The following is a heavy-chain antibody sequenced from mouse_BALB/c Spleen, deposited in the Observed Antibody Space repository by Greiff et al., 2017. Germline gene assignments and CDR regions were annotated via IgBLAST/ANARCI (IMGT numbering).Heavy chain of an antibody. D-gene: IGHD2-4*01. CDR2: IYPYNGGT. J-gene: IGHJ3*01. V-gene: IGHV1S29*02. Sequence: VQLQQSGPELVKPGASVKISCKASGYTFTDYNMHWVKQSHGKSLEWIGYIYPYNGGTGYNQKFKSKATLTVDNSSSTAYMELRSLTSEDSAVYYCARGGLRGPAWFAYWGQGTLVTVSA. CDR1: GYTFTDYN. CDR3: ARGGLRGPAWFAY.